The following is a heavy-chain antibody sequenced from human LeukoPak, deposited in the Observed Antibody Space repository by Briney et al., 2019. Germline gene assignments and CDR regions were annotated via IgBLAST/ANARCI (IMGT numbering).Heavy chain of an antibody. CDR1: GGTFSSYA. J-gene: IGHJ4*02. D-gene: IGHD6-19*01. V-gene: IGHV1-8*02. Sequence: ASVKVSCKASGGTFSSYAISWVRQATGQGLEWMGWMNPNSGNTGYVQKFQGRVTMTRNTSIGTAYMELSSLRSEDTAVYYCARDRVGVGSNGWENWGQGTLVTVSS. CDR2: MNPNSGNT. CDR3: ARDRVGVGSNGWEN.